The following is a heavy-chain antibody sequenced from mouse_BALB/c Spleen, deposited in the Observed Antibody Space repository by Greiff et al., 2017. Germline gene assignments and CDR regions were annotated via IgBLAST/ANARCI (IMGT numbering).Heavy chain of an antibody. CDR3: ARGSDRYGALFAY. D-gene: IGHD2-14*01. Sequence: QVQLQQSGAELVRPGTSVKVSCKASGYAFTNYAIQWVKQRPGQGLEWIGVINPGSGGTNYNEKFKGKATLTADKSSSTAYMQLSSLTSDDSAVYFCARGSDRYGALFAYWGQGTLLTVSA. CDR2: INPGSGGT. CDR1: GYAFTNYA. V-gene: IGHV1-54*03. J-gene: IGHJ3*01.